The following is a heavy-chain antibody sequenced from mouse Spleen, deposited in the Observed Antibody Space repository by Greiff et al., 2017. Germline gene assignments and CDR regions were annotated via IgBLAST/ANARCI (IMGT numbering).Heavy chain of an antibody. CDR1: GFSLTSYG. Sequence: VMLVESGPGLVQPSQSLSITCTVSGFSLTSYGVHWVRQSPGKGLEWLGVIWSGGSTDYNAAFISRLSISKDNSKSQVFFKMNSLQADDTAIYYCARKSGNYWFAYWGQGTLVTVSA. J-gene: IGHJ3*01. D-gene: IGHD2-1*01. CDR2: IWSGGST. V-gene: IGHV2-2*01. CDR3: ARKSGNYWFAY.